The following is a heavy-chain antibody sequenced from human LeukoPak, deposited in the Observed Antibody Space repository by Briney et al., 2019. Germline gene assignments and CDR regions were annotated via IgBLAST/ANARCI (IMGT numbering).Heavy chain of an antibody. V-gene: IGHV3-74*01. CDR1: GFRFSSYW. CDR2: ISPDGRTT. Sequence: PGGSLRLSCAASGFRFSSYWMHWVRQAPGKGLVWVSRISPDGRTTPYADSVKGRFTISRDNSKNTLYLRMNSLRAEDTAVYYCARAQGSTRDAFDIWGQGTMVTVSS. CDR3: ARAQGSTRDAFDI. J-gene: IGHJ3*02. D-gene: IGHD2-15*01.